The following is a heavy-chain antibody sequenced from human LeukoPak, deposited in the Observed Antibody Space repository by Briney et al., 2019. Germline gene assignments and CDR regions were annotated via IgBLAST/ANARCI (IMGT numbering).Heavy chain of an antibody. CDR3: AKTNSNSVSSSWCMDWFDP. Sequence: GGSLRLSCAASGFTFSSYAMSWVRQAPGKGLEWVSAISGSGGSTYYADSVKGRFTISRDNSKNTLYLQMNSLRAEDTAVYYCAKTNSNSVSSSWCMDWFDPWGQGTLVTVSS. CDR2: ISGSGGST. D-gene: IGHD6-13*01. CDR1: GFTFSSYA. J-gene: IGHJ5*02. V-gene: IGHV3-23*01.